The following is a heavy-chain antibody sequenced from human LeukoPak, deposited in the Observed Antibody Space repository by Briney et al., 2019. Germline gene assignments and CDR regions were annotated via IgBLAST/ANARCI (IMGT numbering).Heavy chain of an antibody. V-gene: IGHV4-61*02. CDR3: ATEGYSYGYWFDP. CDR2: IYTSGST. D-gene: IGHD5-18*01. Sequence: KSSQTLSLTCTVSGGSISSGSYYWSWIRQPAGKGLEWTGRIYTSGSTNYNPSLKSRVTISVDTSKNQFSLKLSSVTAADTAVYYCATEGYSYGYWFDPWGQGTLVTVSS. CDR1: GGSISSGSYY. J-gene: IGHJ5*02.